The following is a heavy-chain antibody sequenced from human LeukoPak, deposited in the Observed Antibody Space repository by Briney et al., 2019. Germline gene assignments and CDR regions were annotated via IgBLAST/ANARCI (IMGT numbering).Heavy chain of an antibody. V-gene: IGHV3-11*06. Sequence: GGSLRLSCAASGFTFSDYYMSWIRQAPGKGLEWVSYISSSSSYIYYADSVKGRFTISRDNAKNSLYLQMNSLRAEDTAVYYCARDLLTTVFDYWGQGTLVTVSS. CDR1: GFTFSDYY. D-gene: IGHD4-17*01. J-gene: IGHJ4*02. CDR3: ARDLLTTVFDY. CDR2: ISSSSSYI.